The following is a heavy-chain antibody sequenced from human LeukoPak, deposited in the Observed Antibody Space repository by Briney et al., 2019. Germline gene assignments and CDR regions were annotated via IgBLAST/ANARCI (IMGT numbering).Heavy chain of an antibody. CDR2: INPSGGST. D-gene: IGHD2-2*01. CDR1: GYTFTSYY. Sequence: EASVKVSCKASGYTFTSYYMHWVRQAPGQGLEWMGIINPSGGSTSYAQKFQGRVTMTRDTSTSTVYMELSSLRSEDTAVYYCAPLGCSSTSCYGGYDWFDPWGQGTLVTVSS. CDR3: APLGCSSTSCYGGYDWFDP. V-gene: IGHV1-46*01. J-gene: IGHJ5*02.